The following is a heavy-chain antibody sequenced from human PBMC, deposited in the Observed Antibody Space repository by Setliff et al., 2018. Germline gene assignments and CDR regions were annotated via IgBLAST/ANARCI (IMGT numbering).Heavy chain of an antibody. V-gene: IGHV1-69*13. CDR3: ARALGGISAAGNNWLDS. CDR2: IIPLFGTT. J-gene: IGHJ5*01. D-gene: IGHD6-13*01. CDR1: GYTFAGYY. Sequence: SVKVSCKASGYTFAGYYMHWVRQAPGQGLEWMGGIIPLFGTTKYAQKFQDRITMTADESATAAYMELTSLRSEDTAVYYCARALGGISAAGNNWLDSWGQGTLVTVSS.